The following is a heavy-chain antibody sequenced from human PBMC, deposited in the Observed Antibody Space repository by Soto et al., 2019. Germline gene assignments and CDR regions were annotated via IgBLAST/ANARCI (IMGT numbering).Heavy chain of an antibody. D-gene: IGHD6-19*01. CDR2: IIPIFGTA. CDR3: ARHQWAVAGSFDY. CDR1: GGTFSSYA. Sequence: SVKVSCKASGGTFSSYAISWVRQAPGQGLEWMGGIIPIFGTANYAQKFQGRVTITADKSTSTAYMELSSLRSEDTAVYYCARHQWAVAGSFDYWGQGTLVTVSS. J-gene: IGHJ4*02. V-gene: IGHV1-69*06.